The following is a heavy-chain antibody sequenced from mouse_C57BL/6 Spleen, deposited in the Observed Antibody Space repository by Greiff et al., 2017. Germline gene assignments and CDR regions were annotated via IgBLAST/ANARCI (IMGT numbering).Heavy chain of an antibody. CDR3: ARNDYSNFWFDH. V-gene: IGHV1-52*01. CDR1: GYTFTSYW. D-gene: IGHD2-5*01. CDR2: IDPSDSET. Sequence: QVQLQQPGAELVRPGSSVKLSCKASGYTFTSYWMHWVKQRPIQGLEWIGNIDPSDSETHYNQKFKDKATLTVDKSSSTAYMQLSSLTSEDSAVYYCARNDYSNFWFDHWGQGTTLTVSS. J-gene: IGHJ2*01.